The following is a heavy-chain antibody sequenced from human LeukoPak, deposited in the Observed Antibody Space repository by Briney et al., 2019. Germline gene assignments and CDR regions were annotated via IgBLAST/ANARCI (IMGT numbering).Heavy chain of an antibody. CDR2: FDPEDGET. J-gene: IGHJ4*02. CDR1: GYTLTELS. CDR3: ATVSCSSTSCYEEKYYFDY. Sequence: ASVKVSCKVSGYTLTELSMHWVRQAPGKGLEWMGGFDPEDGETIYAQKFQGRVTMTEDTSTDTAYMELRSLRSEDAAVYYCATVSCSSTSCYEEKYYFDYWGQGTLVTVSS. D-gene: IGHD2-2*01. V-gene: IGHV1-24*01.